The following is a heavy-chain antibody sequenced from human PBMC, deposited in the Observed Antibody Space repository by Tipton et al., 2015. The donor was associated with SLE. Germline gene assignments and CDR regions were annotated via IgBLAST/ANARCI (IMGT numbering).Heavy chain of an antibody. V-gene: IGHV4-38-2*02. CDR3: ARDPRLVGPNIDYYHYMDV. J-gene: IGHJ6*03. CDR2: FAHSGST. Sequence: TLSLTCSVSGYSITSSYYWGWIRQTPGKGLGWIGGFAHSGSTFYNPSLRSRVSISVDTSSNQFSLRRSSVTAADTAVYYCARDPRLVGPNIDYYHYMDVWGKGATVTVSS. CDR1: GYSITSSYY. D-gene: IGHD1-26*01.